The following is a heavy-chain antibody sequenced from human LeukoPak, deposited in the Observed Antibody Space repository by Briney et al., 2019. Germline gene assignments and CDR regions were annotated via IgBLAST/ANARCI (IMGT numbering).Heavy chain of an antibody. J-gene: IGHJ6*02. D-gene: IGHD3-3*01. CDR2: ISHDGSNK. CDR3: AKGQNYDFWSGYPYYYYYYGMDV. CDR1: GFTFSSYA. Sequence: GGSLRLSCAASGFTFSSYAMHWVRQAPGKGLEWVAVISHDGSNKYYADSVKGRFTISRDNSKNTLYLQMNSLRAEDTAVYYCAKGQNYDFWSGYPYYYYYYGMDVWGQGTTVTVSS. V-gene: IGHV3-30*04.